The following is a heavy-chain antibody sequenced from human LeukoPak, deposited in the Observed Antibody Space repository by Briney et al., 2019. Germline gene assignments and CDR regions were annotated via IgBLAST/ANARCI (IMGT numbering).Heavy chain of an antibody. CDR1: GYTFISYD. V-gene: IGHV1-8*01. Sequence: ASVKVPCKASGYTFISYDINWVRQATGQGLEWMGWMNPNSGNTGYAQKFQGRLTMTRSTSISTAYMELSSLRSEDTAVYYCATGAIAVAPDYWGQGTLVTVSS. CDR2: MNPNSGNT. CDR3: ATGAIAVAPDY. D-gene: IGHD6-19*01. J-gene: IGHJ4*02.